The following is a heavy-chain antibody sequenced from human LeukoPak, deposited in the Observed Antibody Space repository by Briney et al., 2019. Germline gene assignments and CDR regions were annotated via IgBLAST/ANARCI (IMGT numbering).Heavy chain of an antibody. D-gene: IGHD1-1*01. Sequence: GGTLRLSCAASGFIFSHYGMNWVRQAPGKGLEWVSGITSRSTTYYADSVKGRFTISRDNSKNTLYLQMNSLRAEDTAIYYCAREWKFDIWGQGTMVTVSS. V-gene: IGHV3-23*01. CDR1: GFIFSHYG. CDR3: AREWKFDI. CDR2: ITSRSTT. J-gene: IGHJ3*02.